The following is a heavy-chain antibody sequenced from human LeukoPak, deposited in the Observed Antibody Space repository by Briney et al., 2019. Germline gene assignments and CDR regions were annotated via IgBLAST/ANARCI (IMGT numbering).Heavy chain of an antibody. V-gene: IGHV4-34*01. CDR3: ARVGRLIPGQLWAYYYYYMDV. CDR1: GGSISSYY. Sequence: SETLSLTCTVSGGSISSYYWSWIRQPPGKGLEWIGEINHSGSTNYNPSLKSRATISVDTSKNQFSLKLSSVTAADTAVYYCARVGRLIPGQLWAYYYYYMDVWGKGTTVTVSS. J-gene: IGHJ6*03. CDR2: INHSGST. D-gene: IGHD5-18*01.